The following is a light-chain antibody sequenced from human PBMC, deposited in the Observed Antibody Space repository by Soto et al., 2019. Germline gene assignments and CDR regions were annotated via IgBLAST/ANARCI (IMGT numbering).Light chain of an antibody. Sequence: DIQMTQSPSTLYASVGDRVTITCRASQSISSWLAWYQQKPGKAPNLLIYDASSLENGVPSRFSGSGSGTEFTLTITSLQPDDFATYYCQQYNGYSSTFGQGTKLEIK. V-gene: IGKV1-5*01. CDR2: DAS. CDR3: QQYNGYSST. J-gene: IGKJ2*01. CDR1: QSISSW.